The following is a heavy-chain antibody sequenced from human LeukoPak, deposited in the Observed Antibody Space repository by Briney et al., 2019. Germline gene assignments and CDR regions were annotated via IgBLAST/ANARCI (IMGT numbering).Heavy chain of an antibody. D-gene: IGHD5-18*01. Sequence: ASVHVSCKASGGTFSSYAISWVRQAPGQGLEWMGGIIPIFGTANYAQKFQGRVTITADESTSTAYMELSSLRSEDTAVYYCARVYSYGYYFDYWGQGTLVTVSS. V-gene: IGHV1-69*13. J-gene: IGHJ4*02. CDR1: GGTFSSYA. CDR2: IIPIFGTA. CDR3: ARVYSYGYYFDY.